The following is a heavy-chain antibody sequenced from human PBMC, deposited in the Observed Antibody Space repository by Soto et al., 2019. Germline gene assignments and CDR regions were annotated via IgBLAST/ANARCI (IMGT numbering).Heavy chain of an antibody. D-gene: IGHD1-26*01. CDR2: IFYGWSA. Sequence: SETLSLTCTVSGGSISSSTYYWCWIRQPPGKGLEWIGSIFYGWSAYYNPSLRSRVAMSVDTSKNQFSLKLTSVTAADTAVYYCARQYSGSYLFDSWGQGGLVTV. V-gene: IGHV4-39*01. J-gene: IGHJ4*02. CDR3: ARQYSGSYLFDS. CDR1: GGSISSSTYY.